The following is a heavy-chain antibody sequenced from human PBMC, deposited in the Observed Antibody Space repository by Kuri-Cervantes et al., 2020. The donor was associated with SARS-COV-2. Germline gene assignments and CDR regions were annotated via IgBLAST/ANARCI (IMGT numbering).Heavy chain of an antibody. CDR3: ARERGVIPAGLGWFDP. CDR1: GFTFSSSS. V-gene: IGHV3-48*01. D-gene: IGHD2-2*01. CDR2: ISSGSNSI. J-gene: IGHJ5*02. Sequence: GESLKIFCAASGFTFSSSSINWVRQAPGKGLEWVSYISSGSNSIYYADSVKGRFTISRDNSKNSLYLQMNSLRVEDTAVYYCARERGVIPAGLGWFDPWGQGILVTVSS.